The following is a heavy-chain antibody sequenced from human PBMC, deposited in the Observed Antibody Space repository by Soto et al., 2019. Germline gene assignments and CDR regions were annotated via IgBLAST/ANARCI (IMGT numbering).Heavy chain of an antibody. CDR3: ARQDHGDYEFFFDY. D-gene: IGHD4-17*01. Sequence: PSETLSLTCTVSGASIISTTKYWGWIRQPPGRGLEWIGTISSIGSTYYNPSLEGRVTISVDTSKNQFSLKVTSVTAADTGLYYSARQDHGDYEFFFDYWGQGTLVTVSS. CDR1: GASIISTTKY. J-gene: IGHJ4*02. V-gene: IGHV4-39*01. CDR2: ISSIGST.